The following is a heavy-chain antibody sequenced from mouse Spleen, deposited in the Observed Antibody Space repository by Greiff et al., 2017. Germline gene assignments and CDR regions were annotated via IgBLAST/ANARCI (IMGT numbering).Heavy chain of an antibody. Sequence: EVQGVESGGGLVKPGGSLKLSCAASGFTFSDYYMYWVRQTPEKRLEWVATISDGGSYTYYPDSVKGRFTISRDNAKNNLYLQMSSLKSEDTAMYYCARGRRKDAMDYWGQGTSVTVSS. V-gene: IGHV5-4*02. J-gene: IGHJ4*01. CDR1: GFTFSDYY. CDR2: ISDGGSYT. CDR3: ARGRRKDAMDY.